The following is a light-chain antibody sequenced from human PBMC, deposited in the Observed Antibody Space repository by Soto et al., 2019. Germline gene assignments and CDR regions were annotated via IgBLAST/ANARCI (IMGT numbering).Light chain of an antibody. CDR3: QQRSHWQT. V-gene: IGKV3-11*01. J-gene: IGKJ1*01. CDR2: DAS. Sequence: IVLSQSPATLSVSPGERATLSCRASQSVSSHLAWYQQKPGQSPRLLIYDASNRATGIPARFSGSGSGTDFTLTISSLEPEDFAFYFCQQRSHWQTFGQGTKVDI. CDR1: QSVSSH.